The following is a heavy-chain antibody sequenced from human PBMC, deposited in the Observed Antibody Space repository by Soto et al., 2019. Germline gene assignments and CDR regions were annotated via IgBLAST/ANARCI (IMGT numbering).Heavy chain of an antibody. J-gene: IGHJ4*02. Sequence: QITLKESGPTLVKPTQTLTLTCTFSGFSLTETGMGVGWIRQPPGNALEWLALIYWDDDKRYSPSLKRGLTISKDASKNQVVLTKNNVYAVDTATYYCAHRRSVYFDSWGQGTLVTVSS. CDR1: GFSLTETGMG. CDR2: IYWDDDK. CDR3: AHRRSVYFDS. V-gene: IGHV2-5*02.